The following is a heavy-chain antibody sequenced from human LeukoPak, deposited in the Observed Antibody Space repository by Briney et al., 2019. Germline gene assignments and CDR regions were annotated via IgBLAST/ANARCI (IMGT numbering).Heavy chain of an antibody. CDR1: GFTFSTYA. D-gene: IGHD6-13*01. V-gene: IGHV3-33*06. CDR3: AKSTGWYSSSWYSTY. Sequence: GGSLRLSCVASGFTFSTYAMYWVRQAPGKGLEWVAVIWYDGGNKYYADSVKGRFTISRDNSKSTLYLQMNSLRAEDTAVYYCAKSTGWYSSSWYSTYWGQGTLVTVSS. J-gene: IGHJ4*02. CDR2: IWYDGGNK.